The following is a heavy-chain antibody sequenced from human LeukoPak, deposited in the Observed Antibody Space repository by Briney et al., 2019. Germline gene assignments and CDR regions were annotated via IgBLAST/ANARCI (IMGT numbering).Heavy chain of an antibody. J-gene: IGHJ4*02. CDR2: ISYDGSNN. CDR1: GFIFSSHT. V-gene: IGHV3-30*04. Sequence: GGSLRLSCAASGFIFSSHTMHWVRQAPGKGLEWVALISYDGSNNFYADSVKGRFTISRDNSKNTLYLQMNSLRAEDTAVYYCAREARYDFWREYYFDYWGQGTLVTVSS. D-gene: IGHD3-3*01. CDR3: AREARYDFWREYYFDY.